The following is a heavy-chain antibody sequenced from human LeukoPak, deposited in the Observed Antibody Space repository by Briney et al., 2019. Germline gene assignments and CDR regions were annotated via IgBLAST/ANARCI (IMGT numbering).Heavy chain of an antibody. CDR2: IKQDEAEK. CDR3: VKTSSGYYYFDY. J-gene: IGHJ4*02. V-gene: IGHV3-7*03. Sequence: GGSLRLSCAASGFTFRSFWMSWVRQAPEKGLEWVANIKQDEAEKYYVDSVKGRFIISRDNSENTLYLQMNSLRVEDTAVYYCVKTSSGYYYFDYWGQGTLVTVSS. CDR1: GFTFRSFW. D-gene: IGHD3-22*01.